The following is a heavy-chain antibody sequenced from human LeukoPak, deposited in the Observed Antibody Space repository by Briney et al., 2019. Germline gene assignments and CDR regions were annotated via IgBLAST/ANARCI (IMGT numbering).Heavy chain of an antibody. D-gene: IGHD3-10*01. V-gene: IGHV3-23*01. CDR3: AREGLWFGEGPFDY. Sequence: AGGSLRLSCAASGFTFSTYAMSWVRQAPGKGLEWVSVISGGGGSTYFADSVKGRFTISRDNSKNTLYLQMNSLRAEDTAVYYCAREGLWFGEGPFDYWGQGTLVTVSS. CDR2: ISGGGGST. J-gene: IGHJ4*02. CDR1: GFTFSTYA.